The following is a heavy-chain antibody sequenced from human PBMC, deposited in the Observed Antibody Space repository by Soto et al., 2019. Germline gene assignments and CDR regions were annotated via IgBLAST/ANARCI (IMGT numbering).Heavy chain of an antibody. V-gene: IGHV3-33*01. J-gene: IGHJ4*02. D-gene: IGHD6-13*01. CDR3: ARVRVAAAVMREGLDY. CDR1: GFTFSSYG. CDR2: IWYDGSNK. Sequence: QVQLVESGGGVVQPGRSLRLSCAASGFTFSSYGMHWVRQAPGKGLEWVAVIWYDGSNKYYADCVKGRFTISKDNSKNTLYLQMNSLRAEDTAVYYCARVRVAAAVMREGLDYWGQGTLVTVSS.